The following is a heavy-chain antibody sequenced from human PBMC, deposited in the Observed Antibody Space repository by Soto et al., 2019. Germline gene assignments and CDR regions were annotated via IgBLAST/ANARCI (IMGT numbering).Heavy chain of an antibody. CDR1: GFAFSSSS. V-gene: IGHV1-58*01. CDR2: IGFGSGDT. CDR3: ASDVGSL. J-gene: IGHJ4*02. Sequence: QMQLVQSGPEVKKPGTSVKVSCKASGFAFSSSSVQWVRQARGQGLEWMGWIGFGSGDTKFAQKFQERVTFNRDMPTATAYMELCRLKTDDTAVYFCASDVGSLGGQATLVTVSS. D-gene: IGHD1-26*01.